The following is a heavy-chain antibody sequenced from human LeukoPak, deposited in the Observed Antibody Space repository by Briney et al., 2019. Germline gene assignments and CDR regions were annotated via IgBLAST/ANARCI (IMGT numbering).Heavy chain of an antibody. V-gene: IGHV3-30*02. D-gene: IGHD3-3*01. Sequence: PGGSLRLSCAASGFTFSSYGMHWVRQAPGKGLEWVAFIRYDGSNKYYADSVKGRFTISRDNSQNTLYLQMNSLRSEDTAVYYCARDWSGSQGSYFDYWGQGTLVTVSS. CDR3: ARDWSGSQGSYFDY. CDR1: GFTFSSYG. J-gene: IGHJ4*02. CDR2: IRYDGSNK.